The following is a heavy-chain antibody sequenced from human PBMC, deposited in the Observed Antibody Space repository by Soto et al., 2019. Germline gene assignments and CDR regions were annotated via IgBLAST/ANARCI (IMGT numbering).Heavy chain of an antibody. D-gene: IGHD1-26*01. CDR3: KRWASDVSFSRY. Sequence: ESGGGLVQPGRSLRLSCTASGFTVGDYGMNWLRQSPGKGLEWVGFIRGKASGGTTEYAASVKGRFTISRDDSKSIVYLQMDSLKTEDTAVYYCKRWASDVSFSRYWVQGTLVAVSS. CDR2: IRGKASGGTT. J-gene: IGHJ4*02. CDR1: GFTVGDYG. V-gene: IGHV3-49*03.